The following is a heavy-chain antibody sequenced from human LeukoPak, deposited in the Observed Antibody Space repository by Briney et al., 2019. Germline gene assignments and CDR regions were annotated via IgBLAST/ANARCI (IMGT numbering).Heavy chain of an antibody. CDR1: GYIFTGYY. Sequence: ASVKVSCKASGYIFTGYYMHWVRQAPGQGLEWMGWINPNSGGTNYAQKFQGRVTMTRDTSISTAYMELSRLRSDVTAVYYCARSDYYYYYMDVWGKGTTVTVSS. CDR2: INPNSGGT. V-gene: IGHV1-2*02. J-gene: IGHJ6*03. CDR3: ARSDYYYYYMDV.